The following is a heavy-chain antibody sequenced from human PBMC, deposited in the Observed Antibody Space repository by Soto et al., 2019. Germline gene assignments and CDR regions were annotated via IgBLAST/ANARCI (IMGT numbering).Heavy chain of an antibody. CDR1: GFTFSGSA. Sequence: GGSLRLSCAASGFTFSGSAMHWVRQASGKGLEWVGRIRSKANSYATAYAASGKGRFTISRDDSKNTAYLQMNSLKTEDTAVYYCTRRSPPEEQIFNPIHNEDYYYYYGMDVWGQGTTVTVSS. D-gene: IGHD3-9*01. CDR2: IRSKANSYAT. V-gene: IGHV3-73*01. CDR3: TRRSPPEEQIFNPIHNEDYYYYYGMDV. J-gene: IGHJ6*02.